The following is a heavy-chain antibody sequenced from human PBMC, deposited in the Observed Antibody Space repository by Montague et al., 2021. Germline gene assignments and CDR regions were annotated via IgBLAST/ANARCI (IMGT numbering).Heavy chain of an antibody. J-gene: IGHJ5*02. D-gene: IGHD3-10*01. CDR3: AKQDYFVSGTSYKGFDP. Sequence: SETLSLTCTVSSGSIFHAHWSWVRQPPGKGPERLGLMIYCCATSNNPSLNSRATMSIDTSTYQFSLKLGFVTAADTAAYYCAKQDYFVSGTSYKGFDPWGQGILVTVSS. CDR1: SGSIFHAH. V-gene: IGHV4-59*08. CDR2: MIYCCAT.